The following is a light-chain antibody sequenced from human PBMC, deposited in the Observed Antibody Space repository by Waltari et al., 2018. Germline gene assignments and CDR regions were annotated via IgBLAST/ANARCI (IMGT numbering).Light chain of an antibody. V-gene: IGLV2-18*02. Sequence: QSALTQPPSVSGSPGQSVTISCTGTSSDVGSYNRVSWYQQPPGTAPKRMIYEVSNRPSGVPDRFSGSKSGNTASLTISGLQAEDEADYYCNSYTSSTTYVFGTGTKVTVL. J-gene: IGLJ1*01. CDR1: SSDVGSYNR. CDR2: EVS. CDR3: NSYTSSTTYV.